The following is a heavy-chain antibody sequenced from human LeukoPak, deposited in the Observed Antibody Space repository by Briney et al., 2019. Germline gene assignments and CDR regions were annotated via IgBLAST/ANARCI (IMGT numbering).Heavy chain of an antibody. CDR2: TYHSGST. Sequence: SETLSLTCAVSGGSISSGGYSWSWIRQPPGKGLEWIGYTYHSGSTYYNPSLKSRVTISVDRSKNQFSLKPSSVTAVDTAVYYCARVVAAALIDYWGQGTLVTVSS. CDR1: GGSISSGGYS. J-gene: IGHJ4*02. V-gene: IGHV4-30-2*01. CDR3: ARVVAAALIDY. D-gene: IGHD6-13*01.